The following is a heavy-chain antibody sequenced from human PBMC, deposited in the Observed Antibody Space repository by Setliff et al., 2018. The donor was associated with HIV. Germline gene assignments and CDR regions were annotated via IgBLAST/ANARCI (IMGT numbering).Heavy chain of an antibody. CDR1: YSISSGYY. CDR2: MYQSGTT. J-gene: IGHJ3*02. CDR3: TRQSPVAGSGAFDI. D-gene: IGHD6-19*01. Sequence: SETLSLTCAVSYSISSGYYWGWIRQPPGKGLEWIGSMYQSGTTNYNPSLKSRVTISMDTSMNQFSLKMTSMTATDTAVYYCTRQSPVAGSGAFDIWGQGTMVTVSS. V-gene: IGHV4-38-2*01.